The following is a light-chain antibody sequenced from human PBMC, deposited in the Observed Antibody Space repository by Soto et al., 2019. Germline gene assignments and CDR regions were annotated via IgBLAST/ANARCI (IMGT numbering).Light chain of an antibody. CDR2: GAS. CDR3: QQYGSSPRALT. CDR1: QNVSCSY. J-gene: IGKJ4*01. V-gene: IGKV3-20*01. Sequence: EIVLTQSPGTLSLSPGERATLSCRASQNVSCSYLAWYQQKPGQAPRLLIYGASSRATGIPDRFSGSGSGTDFTLTISRLEPEDFAVYYCQQYGSSPRALTFGGGTKVDIK.